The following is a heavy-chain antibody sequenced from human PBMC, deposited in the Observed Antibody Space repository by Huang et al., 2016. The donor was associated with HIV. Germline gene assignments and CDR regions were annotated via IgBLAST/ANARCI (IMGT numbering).Heavy chain of an antibody. Sequence: QVQLQESGPRLVKPSQTLSLTCTVSGGPISRGNSFGSWIRQPVGAGLQWIGRRMTGGNTSDSPTLRGGSTIYSPSLRSRVTISVDMSMNLFFLNLTSVTAADTAVYYCARGFSRSFEHYFDSWGQGTLVTVSS. CDR2: NTSDSPTLRGGST. CDR3: ARGFSRSFEHYFDS. J-gene: IGHJ4*02. D-gene: IGHD3-10*01. CDR1: GGPISRGNSF. V-gene: IGHV4-61*02.